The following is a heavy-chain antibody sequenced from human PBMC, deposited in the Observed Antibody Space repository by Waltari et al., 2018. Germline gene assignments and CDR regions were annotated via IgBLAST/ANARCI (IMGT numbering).Heavy chain of an antibody. CDR3: ARDKDFYATGSPLDL. CDR2: INGDGTRT. J-gene: IGHJ5*02. CDR1: EFISSGYW. Sequence: DVQLVKSGGGLVQPGEPLSFSCEASEFISSGYWMHWVRQVPGKGLMWVALINGDGTRTYYAAFAKGRFTVSRDNANSTLNLQMSRLKVEDTGLYYGARDKDFYATGSPLDLWSHGTQVTVSS. D-gene: IGHD3-10*01. V-gene: IGHV3-74*01.